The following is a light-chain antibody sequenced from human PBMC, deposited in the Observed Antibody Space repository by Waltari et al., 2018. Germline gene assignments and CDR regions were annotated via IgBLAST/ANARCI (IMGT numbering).Light chain of an antibody. CDR1: SSAVGGYNY. CDR3: SSYTSSSTWV. J-gene: IGLJ3*02. CDR2: DVS. Sequence: QSPLTQPAPVPGSPGQPSTIPCPGTSSAVGGYNYFPCYQQHPGKAPKLMIYDVSKRPSGVSNRFSGSKSGNTASLTISGLQAEDEADYYCSSYTSSSTWVFGGGTKLTVL. V-gene: IGLV2-14*01.